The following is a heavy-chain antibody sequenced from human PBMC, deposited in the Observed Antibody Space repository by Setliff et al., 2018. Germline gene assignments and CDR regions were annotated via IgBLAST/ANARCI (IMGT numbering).Heavy chain of an antibody. V-gene: IGHV1-24*01. CDR1: GYTLTELS. Sequence: ASVKVSCKVSGYTLTELSMHWVRQAPGKGLEWMGGFDPEDGETIYAQKFQGRVTMTEDTSTDTAYMELSSLRSEDTAVYYCATLAFTYYYDSSGYHPHDYWGQGTLVTVSS. J-gene: IGHJ4*02. D-gene: IGHD3-22*01. CDR2: FDPEDGET. CDR3: ATLAFTYYYDSSGYHPHDY.